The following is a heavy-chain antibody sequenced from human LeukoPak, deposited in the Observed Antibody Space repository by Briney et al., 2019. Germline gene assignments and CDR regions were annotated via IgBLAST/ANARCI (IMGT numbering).Heavy chain of an antibody. CDR1: GYSFTSYW. Sequence: GESLKISCKGSGYSFTSYWIGWVRQMPGKGLEWMGIIYPGDSDTRYSPSFQGQVTISADKSISTAYLQWSSLKASDTAMYYCARHGRIAVADDAFDIWGQGTMVTVSS. CDR2: IYPGDSDT. D-gene: IGHD6-19*01. J-gene: IGHJ3*02. V-gene: IGHV5-51*01. CDR3: ARHGRIAVADDAFDI.